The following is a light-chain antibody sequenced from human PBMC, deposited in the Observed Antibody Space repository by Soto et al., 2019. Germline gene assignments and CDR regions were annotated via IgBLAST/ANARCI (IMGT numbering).Light chain of an antibody. CDR3: CSYAGTFVV. J-gene: IGLJ2*01. Sequence: QSALTQPRSVSGSPGQSVTISCTETSSDVGGYNYVSWYQQHPGKAPKVMNYDVSKRPSGVPDRFSGSKSGNTASLTISGLQAEDEADYYCCSYAGTFVVFGGGTKLTVL. CDR2: DVS. V-gene: IGLV2-11*01. CDR1: SSDVGGYNY.